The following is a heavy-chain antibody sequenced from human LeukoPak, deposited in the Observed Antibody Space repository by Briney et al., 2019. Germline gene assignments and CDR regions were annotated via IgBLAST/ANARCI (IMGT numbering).Heavy chain of an antibody. CDR1: GGSIGTYY. D-gene: IGHD2-8*01. J-gene: IGHJ4*02. Sequence: PSETLSLTCTVSGGSIGTYYWSWIRQPPGKGLEWIGYIYYSGSTNYSPSLQSRVTISVDTSRNQFSLRLSSVTAADTAMYYCARSGTKTNGFDYWGQGTLVTVSS. CDR2: IYYSGST. CDR3: ARSGTKTNGFDY. V-gene: IGHV4-59*01.